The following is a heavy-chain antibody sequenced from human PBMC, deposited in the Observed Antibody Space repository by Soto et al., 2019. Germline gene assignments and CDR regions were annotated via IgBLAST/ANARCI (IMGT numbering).Heavy chain of an antibody. CDR3: ASWGGIASPAYDGSLAPYDY. V-gene: IGHV3-23*01. J-gene: IGHJ4*02. Sequence: GGSLRLSCAAYGFSFENFAISWVRLAPGRGLEWVSAVSVSGDGTHYADSVKGRFTISRDKSNNTVFLQMNSLRAEDTAVYYCASWGGIASPAYDGSLAPYDYWGQGTLVTVSS. CDR1: GFSFENFA. D-gene: IGHD6-13*01. CDR2: VSVSGDGT.